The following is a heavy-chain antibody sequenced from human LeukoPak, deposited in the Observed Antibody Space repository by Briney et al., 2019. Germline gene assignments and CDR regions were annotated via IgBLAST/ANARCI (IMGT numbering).Heavy chain of an antibody. D-gene: IGHD2-15*01. CDR2: ANYRSKWYY. Sequence: SQTLSLTCAISGDSVSRNSAAWNWIRQSPSRGLEWLARANYRSKWYYDYAVSVKSRMSINTDTSKNQFTLQLNSVTPEDTAVYYCVGCSGGSCYSGAFEIWGQGTMVTVSS. V-gene: IGHV6-1*01. CDR3: VGCSGGSCYSGAFEI. CDR1: GDSVSRNSAA. J-gene: IGHJ3*02.